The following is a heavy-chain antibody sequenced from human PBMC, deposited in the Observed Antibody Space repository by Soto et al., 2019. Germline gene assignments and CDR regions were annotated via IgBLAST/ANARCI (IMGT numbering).Heavy chain of an antibody. CDR2: IIPIFGTA. Sequence: SSVKVSCKASGGTFSSYAISWVRQAPGQGLEWMGGIIPIFGTANYAQKFQGRVTITADESTSTAYMELSSLRSEDTAVYYCASIYYYDSSGYYLPYYGMDVWGQGTTVTVSS. CDR3: ASIYYYDSSGYYLPYYGMDV. V-gene: IGHV1-69*13. D-gene: IGHD3-22*01. J-gene: IGHJ6*02. CDR1: GGTFSSYA.